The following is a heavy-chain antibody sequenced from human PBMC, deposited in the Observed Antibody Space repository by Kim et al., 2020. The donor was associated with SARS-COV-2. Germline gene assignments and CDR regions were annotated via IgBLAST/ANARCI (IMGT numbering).Heavy chain of an antibody. V-gene: IGHV4-34*01. D-gene: IGHD3-10*01. J-gene: IGHJ4*02. CDR1: GGSFSGYY. CDR3: ARGLAYYYGSGSYSFDY. Sequence: SETLSLTCAVYGGSFSGYYWSWIRQPPGKGLEWIGEINHSGSTNYNPSLKSRVTISVDTSKNQFSLKLSSVTAADTAVYYCARGLAYYYGSGSYSFDYWGQGTLVTVSS. CDR2: INHSGST.